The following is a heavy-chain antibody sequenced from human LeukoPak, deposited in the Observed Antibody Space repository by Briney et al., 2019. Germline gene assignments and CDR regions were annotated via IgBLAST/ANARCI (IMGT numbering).Heavy chain of an antibody. CDR1: GGSISSYY. V-gene: IGHV4-59*01. CDR2: IYYSGST. CDR3: ARASPIAVAGIWAD. D-gene: IGHD6-19*01. Sequence: PSETLSLTCTVSGGSISSYYWSWIRQPPGKGLEWIGYIYYSGSTTYNPSLKTRVTISVETSKNQFSLKLSALTAADTAVYYCARASPIAVAGIWADWGQGTLVTVSS. J-gene: IGHJ4*02.